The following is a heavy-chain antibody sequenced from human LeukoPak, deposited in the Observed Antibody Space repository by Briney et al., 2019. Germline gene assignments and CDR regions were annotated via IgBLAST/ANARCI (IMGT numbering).Heavy chain of an antibody. CDR3: AREGGPYRPLDY. V-gene: IGHV4-4*02. J-gene: IGHJ4*02. Sequence: PSGTLSLTCGVSGGSITITNYWTWVRQPPGKGLEWIGEVNLQGSTNYNPSLMGRVAISVDTSENHISLQLTSVTAADTAVYYCAREGGPYRPLDYSGQGTLVTVSS. CDR1: GGSITITNY. CDR2: VNLQGST.